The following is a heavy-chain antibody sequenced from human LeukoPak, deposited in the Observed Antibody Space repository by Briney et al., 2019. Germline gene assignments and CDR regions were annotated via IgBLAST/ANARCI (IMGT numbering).Heavy chain of an antibody. D-gene: IGHD6-13*01. CDR3: ASLYSSSWYLFDY. V-gene: IGHV1-2*02. J-gene: IGHJ4*02. CDR1: GYTFTGYY. Sequence: GASVKVSCKASGYTFTGYYMHWVRQAPGQGLEWMGWINPNSGGTNYAQKFQGRVTMTRDTSISTAYMELSRLRSDDTAVYYCASLYSSSWYLFDYWGQGTLVTVSS. CDR2: INPNSGGT.